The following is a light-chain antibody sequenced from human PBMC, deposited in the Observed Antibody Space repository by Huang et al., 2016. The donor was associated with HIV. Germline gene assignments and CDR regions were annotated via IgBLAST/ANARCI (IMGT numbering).Light chain of an antibody. J-gene: IGKJ5*01. CDR2: DAS. Sequence: ETVLTQSPATLSLSPGERATLSCRASQGVNSYLAWYHKKPGQTPRLLIYDASNRATGIPARVSGSGSGTDFTLTISSLEPEDFAVYYCQQRKYWPPITFGQGTRLEIK. CDR3: QQRKYWPPIT. CDR1: QGVNSY. V-gene: IGKV3-11*01.